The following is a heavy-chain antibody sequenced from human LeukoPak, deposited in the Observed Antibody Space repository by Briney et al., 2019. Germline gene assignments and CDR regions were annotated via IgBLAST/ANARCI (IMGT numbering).Heavy chain of an antibody. CDR2: IYYSGST. CDR3: ARGSEGATFQPNWFDP. Sequence: SSRTLSLTCTVSGGSISSGGYYWSWIRQHPGQGLEWIGYIYYSGSTYYNPSLKSRVTISVDTSKNLFSLKLSSVTAADTAVYYCARGSEGATFQPNWFDPWGQGTLVTVSS. CDR1: GGSISSGGYY. V-gene: IGHV4-31*03. D-gene: IGHD1-26*01. J-gene: IGHJ5*02.